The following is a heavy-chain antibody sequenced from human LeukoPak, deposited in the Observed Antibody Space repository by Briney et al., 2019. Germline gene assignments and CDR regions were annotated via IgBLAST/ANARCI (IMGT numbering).Heavy chain of an antibody. CDR1: GYTFTNYW. V-gene: IGHV5-51*01. D-gene: IGHD2-21*01. CDR2: IYPGDSDT. Sequence: GESLKISCKGSGYTFTNYWIGWVRQMPGKGLEWMGIIYPGDSDTRYSPSFQGQVTISADKSISTAYLQWSSLKASDTAMYYCARRKHHYYYGMDVWGQGTTVTVSS. CDR3: ARRKHHYYYGMDV. J-gene: IGHJ6*02.